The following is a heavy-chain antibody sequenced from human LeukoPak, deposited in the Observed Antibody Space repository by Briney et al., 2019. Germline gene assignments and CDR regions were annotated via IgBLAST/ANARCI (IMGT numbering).Heavy chain of an antibody. CDR1: GFTFSSYS. J-gene: IGHJ4*02. CDR3: AEGNWGYYY. D-gene: IGHD7-27*01. Sequence: GGSXXXXXAASGFTFSSYSXNXVRQAPGKGLEWVSSISSSSSYIYYADSVKGRFTISRDNAKNSLYLQMNSLRAEDTAVYYCAEGNWGYYYWGQGTLVTVSS. CDR2: ISSSSSYI. V-gene: IGHV3-21*01.